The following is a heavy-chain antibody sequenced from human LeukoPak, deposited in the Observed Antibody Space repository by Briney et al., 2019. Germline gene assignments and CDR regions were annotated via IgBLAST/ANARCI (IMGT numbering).Heavy chain of an antibody. CDR1: GGSFSGYY. CDR3: VRRTNNWFDP. D-gene: IGHD1-14*01. Sequence: SETLSLTCAVYGGSFSGYYWSWIRQPPGKGLEWIGEINHSGSTNYNPSLKSRVTISVDTSKNQFSLKLSSVTAADTAVYYCVRRTNNWFDPWGQGTLVTVS. J-gene: IGHJ5*02. CDR2: INHSGST. V-gene: IGHV4-34*01.